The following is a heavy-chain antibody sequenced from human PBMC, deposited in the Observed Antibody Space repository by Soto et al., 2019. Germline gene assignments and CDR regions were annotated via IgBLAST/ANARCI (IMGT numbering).Heavy chain of an antibody. CDR3: ARGIKYGDYSRWFDP. Sequence: PSETLSLTCTVSGASISSGDYYWTWIRQPPGKGLEWIGSIYYSGSTYYNPSLKSRVTISVDTSNNQFSLKLSLRSDDTALYYCARGIKYGDYSRWFDPWGPGTLVTVSS. J-gene: IGHJ5*02. V-gene: IGHV4-30-4*02. CDR1: GASISSGDYY. D-gene: IGHD4-17*01. CDR2: IYYSGST.